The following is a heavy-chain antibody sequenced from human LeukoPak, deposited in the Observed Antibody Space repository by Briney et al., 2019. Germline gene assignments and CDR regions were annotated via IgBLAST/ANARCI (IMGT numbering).Heavy chain of an antibody. CDR3: PRDLSLGRHDDGEPFDS. V-gene: IGHV1-18*01. Sequence: ASVKVSCKTSGYTFTNHGISWVRQAPGQGLEWMGWISGYNGNTNYVQKFRGRITMTTDTSTSTAYLQLRSLSSDDTALYYCPRDLSLGRHDDGEPFDSWGQGTLVTVSS. J-gene: IGHJ4*02. CDR1: GYTFTNHG. D-gene: IGHD4-17*01. CDR2: ISGYNGNT.